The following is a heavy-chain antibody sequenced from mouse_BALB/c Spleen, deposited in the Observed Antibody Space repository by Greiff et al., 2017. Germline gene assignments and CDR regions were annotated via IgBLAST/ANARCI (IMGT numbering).Heavy chain of an antibody. V-gene: IGHV5-9-4*01. CDR3: AYYYGSTYYAMDY. D-gene: IGHD1-1*01. CDR1: GFTFSSYA. J-gene: IGHJ4*01. CDR2: ISSGGSYT. Sequence: EVHLVESGGGLVKPGGSLKLSCAASGFTFSSYAMSWVRQSPEKRLEWVAEISSGGSYTYYPDTVTGRFTISRDNAKNTLYLEMSSLRSEDTAMYYCAYYYGSTYYAMDYWGQGTSVTVSS.